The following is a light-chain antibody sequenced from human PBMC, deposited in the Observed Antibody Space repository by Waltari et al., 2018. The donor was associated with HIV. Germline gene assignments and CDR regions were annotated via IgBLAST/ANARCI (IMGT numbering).Light chain of an antibody. J-gene: IGKJ1*01. V-gene: IGKV3-11*01. CDR1: QSVSTY. Sequence: EIVLTQSPATLSLSPGERATLSCRASQSVSTYLAWYQLRPGQPPRLLIYDASNRATGIPARFSGSGSGTDFTLTISSLEPEDFAVYYCQQRSNWWTFGQGTKVEI. CDR3: QQRSNWWT. CDR2: DAS.